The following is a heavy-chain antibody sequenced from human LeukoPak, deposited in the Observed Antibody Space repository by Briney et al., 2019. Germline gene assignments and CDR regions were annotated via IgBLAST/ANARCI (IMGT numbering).Heavy chain of an antibody. CDR2: ISYDGSNK. D-gene: IGHD4-17*01. V-gene: IGHV3-30-3*01. Sequence: GGSLRLSCAASGFTFSSYAMHWVRQAPGKGLEWVAVISYDGSNKYYADSVKGRFTISRDNSKNTLFLQMNSLRAEDTAVYYCAKDLRPQIPYGESPRGTAPMGHWGQGTLVTVSS. J-gene: IGHJ4*02. CDR3: AKDLRPQIPYGESPRGTAPMGH. CDR1: GFTFSSYA.